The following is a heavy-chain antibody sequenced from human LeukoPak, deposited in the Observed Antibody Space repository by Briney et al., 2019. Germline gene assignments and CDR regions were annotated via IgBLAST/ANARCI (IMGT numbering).Heavy chain of an antibody. J-gene: IGHJ3*02. Sequence: GGSLRLSCAASGFTFRLYVMTWVRQAPGKGLEWVSAISGSGGSTYYADSAKGRFTISRDNSKNTLYLQMNSLRAEDTAVYYCAKFDSLTRYAFDIWGQGTMVTVSS. CDR3: AKFDSLTRYAFDI. V-gene: IGHV3-23*01. CDR2: ISGSGGST. D-gene: IGHD1-14*01. CDR1: GFTFRLYV.